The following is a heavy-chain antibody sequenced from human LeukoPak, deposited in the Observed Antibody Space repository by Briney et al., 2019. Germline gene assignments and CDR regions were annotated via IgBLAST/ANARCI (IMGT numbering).Heavy chain of an antibody. CDR2: ISGGGGST. CDR3: AKTPAPAPIAHFDY. V-gene: IGHV3-23*01. Sequence: GGSLRLSCAASGFTFSSYAMSWVRQAPGKGLESVSAISGGGGSTYYAESAKGRFTISRDNSKNTLYLQMNSLTVDDTAVYYCAKTPAPAPIAHFDYWGQGTLVTVSS. J-gene: IGHJ4*02. CDR1: GFTFSSYA. D-gene: IGHD3-16*02.